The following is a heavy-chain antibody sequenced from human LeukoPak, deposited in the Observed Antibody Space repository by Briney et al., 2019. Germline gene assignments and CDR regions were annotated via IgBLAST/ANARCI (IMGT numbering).Heavy chain of an antibody. CDR3: ARDRADGP. V-gene: IGHV4-59*01. CDR2: VSYSGST. J-gene: IGHJ5*02. CDR1: GASISSYY. Sequence: SETLSLTCTVSGASISSYYWSWIRQPPGKGLEWIGYVSYSGSTNNNPSLKSRVTISVDTSKNQFSLKLSSVTAADTAVYYCARDRADGPWGQGTLVTVSS. D-gene: IGHD5-24*01.